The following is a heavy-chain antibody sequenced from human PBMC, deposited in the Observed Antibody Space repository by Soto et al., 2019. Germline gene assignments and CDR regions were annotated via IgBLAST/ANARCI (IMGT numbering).Heavy chain of an antibody. D-gene: IGHD2-2*01. CDR1: GLTFSGSA. V-gene: IGHV3-73*01. Sequence: GGSLSLSCAASGLTFSGSAMHWVRQASGKGLEWVGRIRSKANSYATAYPASVKGRFTISRDYSKNTAYLQMNSLKSEETAVYYCTRHPKRYCSSTSCPNPGYSRSRGYSDYYYYGMDVWGQGTTVTVSS. J-gene: IGHJ6*02. CDR3: TRHPKRYCSSTSCPNPGYSRSRGYSDYYYYGMDV. CDR2: IRSKANSYAT.